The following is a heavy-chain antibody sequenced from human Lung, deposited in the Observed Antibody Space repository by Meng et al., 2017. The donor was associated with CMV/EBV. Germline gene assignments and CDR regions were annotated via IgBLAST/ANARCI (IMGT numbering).Heavy chain of an antibody. CDR1: GGTFSSYA. V-gene: IGHV1-69*10. CDR3: ATDNIAAQANWFDP. Sequence: SXXVSXKASGGTFSSYAISWVRQAPGQGLEWMGGIIPILGIANYAQKFQGRVTITADKSTSTAYMELSSLRSEDTAVYYCATDNIAAQANWFDPWGQGTXVTVSP. CDR2: IIPILGIA. D-gene: IGHD6-13*01. J-gene: IGHJ5*02.